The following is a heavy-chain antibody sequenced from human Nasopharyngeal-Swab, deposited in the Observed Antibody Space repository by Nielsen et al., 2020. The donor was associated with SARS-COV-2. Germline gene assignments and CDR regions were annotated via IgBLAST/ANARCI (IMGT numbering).Heavy chain of an antibody. J-gene: IGHJ3*02. V-gene: IGHV3-49*01. CDR3: ARSVGSFYGQGAFDI. CDR2: IRSKIYSGAP. Sequence: GESLKISCTTSGFTFDAYAMSWFRQAPGKGLEWVGFIRSKIYSGAPEYAASVKGRFTISRDGAESIAFLQMNSLGTEDTGVYYCARSVGSFYGQGAFDIWGQGTMVTVSS. CDR1: GFTFDAYA. D-gene: IGHD1-26*01.